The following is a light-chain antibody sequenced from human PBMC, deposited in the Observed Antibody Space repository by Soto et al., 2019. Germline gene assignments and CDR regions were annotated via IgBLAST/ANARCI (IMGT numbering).Light chain of an antibody. CDR2: DES. Sequence: EIVLTQSADTLSLSTGERGTLSCRASQSVRSERLAWYQQKPGQPPRILIYDESNRATGIPDRFSGSGSGTDFTLTISRLEPEEFAVYYCQRRSNWSTTFGQGTKVDIK. J-gene: IGKJ1*01. V-gene: IGKV3-11*01. CDR3: QRRSNWSTT. CDR1: QSVRSER.